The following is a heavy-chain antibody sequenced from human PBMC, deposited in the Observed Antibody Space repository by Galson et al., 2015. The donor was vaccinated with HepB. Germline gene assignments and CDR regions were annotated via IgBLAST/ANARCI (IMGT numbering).Heavy chain of an antibody. Sequence: SLRLSCAASGFTFDDYAMHWVRQAPGKGLEWVSGISWNSGSIGYADSVKGRFTISRDNAKNSLYLQMNSLRAEDTALYYCAKSAVDKVYFDYWGQGTLVTVSS. J-gene: IGHJ4*02. V-gene: IGHV3-9*01. D-gene: IGHD6-19*01. CDR2: ISWNSGSI. CDR1: GFTFDDYA. CDR3: AKSAVDKVYFDY.